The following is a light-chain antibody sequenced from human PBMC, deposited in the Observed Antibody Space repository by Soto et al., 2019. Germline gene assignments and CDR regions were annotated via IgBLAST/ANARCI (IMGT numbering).Light chain of an antibody. J-gene: IGKJ1*01. Sequence: DIQMTQSPSTLSASVGDRVTITCRASQSIRIWLAWYQQKPGKAPKLLIYDASSLESGVPSRFSGSGSGTEFTLTISSLQPDDFATYYCQQYNSYSWTFGQGTKVDIK. CDR3: QQYNSYSWT. CDR1: QSIRIW. CDR2: DAS. V-gene: IGKV1-5*01.